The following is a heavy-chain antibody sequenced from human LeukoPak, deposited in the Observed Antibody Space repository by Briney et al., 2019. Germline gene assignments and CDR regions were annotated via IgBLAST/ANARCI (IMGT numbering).Heavy chain of an antibody. D-gene: IGHD3-16*02. V-gene: IGHV4-34*01. J-gene: IGHJ4*02. CDR3: ARGRNPGGGSYRPHGPFDY. Sequence: SETLSLTCAVYGGSFSGYYWSWIRQPPGKGLEWIGEINHSGSTNYNPSLKSRVTISVDTSKNQFSLKLSSVIAADTAVYYCARGRNPGGGSYRPHGPFDYWGQGTLVTVSS. CDR2: INHSGST. CDR1: GGSFSGYY.